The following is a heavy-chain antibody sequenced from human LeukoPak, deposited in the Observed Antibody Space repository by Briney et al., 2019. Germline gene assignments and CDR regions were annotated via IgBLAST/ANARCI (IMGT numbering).Heavy chain of an antibody. CDR3: AKAGLVVPAAKATDFDY. V-gene: IGHV3-21*01. Sequence: GGSLRLSCAASGFTFSSYSMNWVRQAPGKGLEWVSSISSSSSYIYYADSVKGRFTISRDNAKNSLYLQMNSLRAEDTAVYYCAKAGLVVPAAKATDFDYWGQGTLVTVSS. J-gene: IGHJ4*02. CDR2: ISSSSSYI. CDR1: GFTFSSYS. D-gene: IGHD2-2*01.